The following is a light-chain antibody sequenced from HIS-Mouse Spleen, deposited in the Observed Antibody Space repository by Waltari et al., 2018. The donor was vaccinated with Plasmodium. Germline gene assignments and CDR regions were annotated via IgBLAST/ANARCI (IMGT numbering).Light chain of an antibody. CDR2: GAS. CDR3: QQYNNWSFT. CDR1: QSVSSN. J-gene: IGKJ3*01. V-gene: IGKV3-15*01. Sequence: IVMTQSPATLSVSPGEGATLSCRASQSVSSNLAWYQQKPGQAPRLLIYGASTRATGIPARFSGSGSGTEFTLTISSLQSEDFAVYYCQQYNNWSFTFGPGTKVDIK.